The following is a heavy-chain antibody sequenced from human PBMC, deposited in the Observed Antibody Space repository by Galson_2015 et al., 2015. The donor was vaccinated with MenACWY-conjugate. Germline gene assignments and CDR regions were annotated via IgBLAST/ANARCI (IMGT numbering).Heavy chain of an antibody. V-gene: IGHV3-49*04. CDR1: GFSFGDYT. CDR3: TSRLIGVIAAFDY. D-gene: IGHD3-22*01. J-gene: IGHJ4*02. Sequence: SLRLSCATSGFSFGDYTLSWVRQAPGKGLEWVGFIRSKGFGETTEYAAPVKDRFTISRDDSTRIAHLQMNSLKTDDTAVYYRTSRLIGVIAAFDYWGQGTLVTVSS. CDR2: IRSKGFGETT.